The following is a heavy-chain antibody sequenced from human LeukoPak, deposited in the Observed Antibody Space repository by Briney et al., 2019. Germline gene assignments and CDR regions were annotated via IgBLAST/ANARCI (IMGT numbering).Heavy chain of an antibody. Sequence: ASVKVSCKASGYTFTSYDINWVRQATGQGLEWMGCMNPNSGNTGYAQKFQGRVTMTRNTSISTAYMELSSLRSEDTAVYYCARGDTVDSGSYYLADYWGQGTLVTVSS. J-gene: IGHJ4*02. V-gene: IGHV1-8*01. D-gene: IGHD1-26*01. CDR1: GYTFTSYD. CDR3: ARGDTVDSGSYYLADY. CDR2: MNPNSGNT.